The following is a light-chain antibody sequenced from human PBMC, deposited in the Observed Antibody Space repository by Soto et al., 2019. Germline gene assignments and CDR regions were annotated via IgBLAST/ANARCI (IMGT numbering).Light chain of an antibody. Sequence: EIFLTQSPGTLSLSRWARATLSWRASQSVSNNYLAWYQQKPGQAPRLLIYGASNRATGIPDRFSGSGSGTDFTLTISRLEPEDFAVYYCQQYGSSGTFGQGTKVDIK. CDR2: GAS. CDR1: QSVSNNY. J-gene: IGKJ1*01. V-gene: IGKV3-20*01. CDR3: QQYGSSGT.